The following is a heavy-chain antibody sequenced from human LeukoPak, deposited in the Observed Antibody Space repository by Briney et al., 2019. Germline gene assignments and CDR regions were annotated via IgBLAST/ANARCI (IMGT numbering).Heavy chain of an antibody. D-gene: IGHD6-13*01. CDR2: ISWDGGST. Sequence: PGGSLRLSCAASGFTFDDYTMHWVRQAPGKGLEWVSLISWDGGSTYYADSVKGRFTISRDNSKNSLYLQMNSLRTEDTALYYCAKARSSWHAGLFDYWGQGTLVTVSS. V-gene: IGHV3-43*01. CDR1: GFTFDDYT. J-gene: IGHJ4*02. CDR3: AKARSSWHAGLFDY.